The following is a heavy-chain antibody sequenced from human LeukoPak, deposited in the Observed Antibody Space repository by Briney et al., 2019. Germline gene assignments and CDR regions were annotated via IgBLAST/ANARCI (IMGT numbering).Heavy chain of an antibody. CDR1: GFNYNTYW. J-gene: IGHJ4*02. V-gene: IGHV3-7*03. D-gene: IGHD1-26*01. CDR2: IKQDGSEK. CDR3: TRDYRGTIDY. Sequence: GGSLRLSCAASGFNYNTYWMSWVRQAPGKGLEWVANIKQDGSEKNYVDSVKGRFTISRDNAKNSLYLQMNSLRAEDTAIYYCTRDYRGTIDYWGQGTLVTVSS.